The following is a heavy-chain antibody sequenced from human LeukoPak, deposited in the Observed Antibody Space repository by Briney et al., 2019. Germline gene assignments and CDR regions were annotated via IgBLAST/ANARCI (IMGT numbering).Heavy chain of an antibody. V-gene: IGHV3-48*01. CDR2: ISGRSSTI. D-gene: IGHD2-15*01. J-gene: IGHJ4*02. CDR3: VNGGPGTFDY. Sequence: PGGSLRLSCAASGFTFSSYSMNWVRQAPGKGLEWVSYISGRSSTIYYADSVKGRFTISRDNAKNSLYLQMNSLRAEDTAVYYCVNGGPGTFDYWGQGTLVTVSS. CDR1: GFTFSSYS.